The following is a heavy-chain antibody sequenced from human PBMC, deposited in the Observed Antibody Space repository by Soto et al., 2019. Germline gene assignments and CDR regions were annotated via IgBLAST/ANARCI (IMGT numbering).Heavy chain of an antibody. CDR2: INSDGSST. CDR1: RFTFSSFW. J-gene: IGHJ5*02. D-gene: IGHD6-13*01. Sequence: GGSLRLSCAASRFTFSSFWFHWVRQAPGKGLVWVSHINSDGSSTSYADSVKGRFTISRDNAKNTLYLQMNSLRAEDTAVYYCARAAYISSQTFLFDPWGQGTLVTVSS. V-gene: IGHV3-74*01. CDR3: ARAAYISSQTFLFDP.